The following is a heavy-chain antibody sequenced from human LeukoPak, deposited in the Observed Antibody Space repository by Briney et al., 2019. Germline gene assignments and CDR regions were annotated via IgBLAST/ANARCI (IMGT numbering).Heavy chain of an antibody. Sequence: PSETLSLTCTVSGGSISSSSYYWGWIRQPPGKGLEWIGSIYYSGSTYYNPSLKSRVTISVDTSKNQFSLKLSSVTAADTAVYYCARVSIAARHPTYYFDYWGQGTLVTVSS. J-gene: IGHJ4*02. V-gene: IGHV4-39*07. D-gene: IGHD6-6*01. CDR2: IYYSGST. CDR3: ARVSIAARHPTYYFDY. CDR1: GGSISSSSYY.